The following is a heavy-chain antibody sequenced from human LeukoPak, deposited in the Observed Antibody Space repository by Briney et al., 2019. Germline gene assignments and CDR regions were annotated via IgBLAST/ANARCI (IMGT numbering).Heavy chain of an antibody. J-gene: IGHJ4*02. CDR3: ARDPGGSGWHKFDY. V-gene: IGHV4-59*01. CDR2: IYYGGNT. Sequence: SETRSLTCTVSGGSISNYYWTWIRQPPGKGLEWIGYIYYGGNTDYNPSLNSRVTISVDPSKNQFSLKLRSVTAADTAVYYCARDPGGSGWHKFDYWGQGTLVTVSS. CDR1: GGSISNYY. D-gene: IGHD6-25*01.